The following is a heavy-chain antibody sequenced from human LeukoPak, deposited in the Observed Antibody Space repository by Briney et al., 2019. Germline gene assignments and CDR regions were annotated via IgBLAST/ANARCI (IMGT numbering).Heavy chain of an antibody. Sequence: GGSLRLSCAASGFTFSSYGMHWVRQAPGKGLESVAMIWYDGSNTYYADSVKGRFTISRDNSKNTLFLQMDSLRAEDTAVYYCARDRSTTHFDYWGQGTLVTVSS. CDR2: IWYDGSNT. CDR1: GFTFSSYG. J-gene: IGHJ4*02. V-gene: IGHV3-33*01. CDR3: ARDRSTTHFDY. D-gene: IGHD5/OR15-5a*01.